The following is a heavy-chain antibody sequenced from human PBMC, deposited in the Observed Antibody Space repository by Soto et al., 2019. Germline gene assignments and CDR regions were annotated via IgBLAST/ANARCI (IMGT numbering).Heavy chain of an antibody. CDR3: ARHGRDYYDSSGYYYSPYYFDY. D-gene: IGHD3-22*01. CDR2: NYYSGST. CDR1: GGSISSSSYY. V-gene: IGHV4-39*01. Sequence: QLQLQESGPGLVKPSETLSLTCTVSGGSISSSSYYWGWIRQPPGKGLEWIGSNYYSGSTYYNPSIKSRLTISVDTSKNQFSLKLSSGTAADTAVYYCARHGRDYYDSSGYYYSPYYFDYWGQGTLVTVSS. J-gene: IGHJ4*02.